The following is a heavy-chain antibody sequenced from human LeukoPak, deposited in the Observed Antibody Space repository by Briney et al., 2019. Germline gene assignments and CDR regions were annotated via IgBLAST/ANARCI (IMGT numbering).Heavy chain of an antibody. CDR1: GFTFSSYG. V-gene: IGHV3-23*01. CDR2: ISGSGGST. CDR3: AKGAGYYYYYMAV. Sequence: GGSLRLSCVASGFTFSSYGMSWVRQAPGKGLEWVSAISGSGGSTYSADSVKGRFTISRDNSKNMLYLQMNSLRAEDTAVYYCAKGAGYYYYYMAVWGKGTTVTISS. J-gene: IGHJ6*03.